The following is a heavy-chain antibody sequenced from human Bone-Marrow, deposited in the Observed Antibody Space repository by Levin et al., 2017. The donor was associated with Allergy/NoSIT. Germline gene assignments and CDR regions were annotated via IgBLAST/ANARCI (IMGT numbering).Heavy chain of an antibody. CDR2: IILIFGTS. J-gene: IGHJ4*02. CDR1: GGTFSNYA. V-gene: IGHV1-69*06. Sequence: AASVKVSCKASGGTFSNYAITWVRQAPGQGLEWMGGIILIFGTSNYAQKFRGRITITADKSTSTAYMELRSLRSEDTAVYYCAREADYGALYYFDYWGQGTLVSVSS. D-gene: IGHD4-17*01. CDR3: AREADYGALYYFDY.